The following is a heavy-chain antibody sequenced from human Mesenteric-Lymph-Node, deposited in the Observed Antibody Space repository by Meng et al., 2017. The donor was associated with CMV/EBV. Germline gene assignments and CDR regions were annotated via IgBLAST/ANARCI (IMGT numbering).Heavy chain of an antibody. Sequence: CAASGFTFSSHWMHWVRQAPGKGLVWVSRINGDGSSTNYADPVKGRFTISRDNAKNTLYLQMNSLRAEDTAVYYCVGSLVGATNGLGYWGQGTLVTVSS. CDR2: INGDGSST. CDR3: VGSLVGATNGLGY. CDR1: GFTFSSHW. V-gene: IGHV3-74*01. J-gene: IGHJ4*02. D-gene: IGHD1-26*01.